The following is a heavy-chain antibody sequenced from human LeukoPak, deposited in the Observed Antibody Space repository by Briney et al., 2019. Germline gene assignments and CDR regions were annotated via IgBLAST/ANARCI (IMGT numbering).Heavy chain of an antibody. CDR3: ARHSFRDYGAHFDC. CDR2: IYYSGGT. D-gene: IGHD4-17*01. CDR1: GGSISSYY. J-gene: IGHJ4*02. V-gene: IGHV4-59*08. Sequence: SETLSLTCTVSGGSISSYYWSWIRQPPGKGLEWIGYIYYSGGTNYNPSLKSRVTISIDTSKNQFSLKLSSVTAADTAVYYCARHSFRDYGAHFDCWGQGTLVTVSS.